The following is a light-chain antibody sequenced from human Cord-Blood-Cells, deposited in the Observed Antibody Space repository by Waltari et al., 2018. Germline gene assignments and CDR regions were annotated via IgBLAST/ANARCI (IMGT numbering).Light chain of an antibody. V-gene: IGKV4-1*01. Sequence: DIVMTQSPDSLAVSLGERATINGKSSQSVLYSSNNKNYLAWYQQKPGQPPKLLIYWASTRESGVPDRFSGSGSGTDVTLTISSLQAEDVAVYYCQQYYSTPWTFGQGTKVEIK. CDR3: QQYYSTPWT. CDR1: QSVLYSSNNKNY. J-gene: IGKJ1*01. CDR2: WAS.